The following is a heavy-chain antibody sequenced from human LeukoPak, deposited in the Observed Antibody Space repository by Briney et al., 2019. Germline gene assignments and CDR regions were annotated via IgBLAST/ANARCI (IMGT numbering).Heavy chain of an antibody. D-gene: IGHD1-26*01. CDR3: ARSLGRGFDY. Sequence: GSSVNVSCKASGGTLSTYTIHWVRRAPGQGLEWMGRVISILRTATYGQKFQGRVTVTADKSTSTTYMELTDLRLQDTAFYYCARSLGRGFDYWGQGSLVTVSS. CDR2: VISILRTA. J-gene: IGHJ4*02. V-gene: IGHV1-69*08. CDR1: GGTLSTYT.